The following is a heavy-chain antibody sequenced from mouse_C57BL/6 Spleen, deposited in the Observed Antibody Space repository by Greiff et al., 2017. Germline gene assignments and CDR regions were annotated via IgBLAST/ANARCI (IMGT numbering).Heavy chain of an antibody. CDR3: ARTEVPYYAMDY. V-gene: IGHV1-55*01. CDR1: GYTFTSYW. CDR2: IYPGSGST. D-gene: IGHD6-1*01. Sequence: VQLQQPGAELVKPGASVKMSCKASGYTFTSYWITWVKQRPGQGLEWIGDIYPGSGSTNYNEKFKSKATLTVDTSSSTAYMPLSSLTSEDSAVYYCARTEVPYYAMDYWGQGTSVTVSS. J-gene: IGHJ4*01.